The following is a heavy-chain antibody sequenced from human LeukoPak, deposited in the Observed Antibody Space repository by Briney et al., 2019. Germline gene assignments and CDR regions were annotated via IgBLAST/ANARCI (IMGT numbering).Heavy chain of an antibody. J-gene: IGHJ4*02. V-gene: IGHV1-8*01. CDR3: ARGPITVTTPYYFDY. D-gene: IGHD4-17*01. Sequence: EASVKVSCKASGYTFTSYDINWVRQATGQGLEWMEWMNPNSGNTGYAQKFQGRVTMTRNTSISTAYMELSSLRSEDTAVYYCARGPITVTTPYYFDYWGQGTLVTVSS. CDR1: GYTFTSYD. CDR2: MNPNSGNT.